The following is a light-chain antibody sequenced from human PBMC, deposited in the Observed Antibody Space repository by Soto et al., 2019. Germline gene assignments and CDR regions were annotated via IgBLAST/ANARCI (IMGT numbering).Light chain of an antibody. CDR3: SSYTSSSLSV. CDR2: DVS. V-gene: IGLV2-14*03. CDR1: SNDIGAYNY. Sequence: QSALTQPASVSGSPGQSITISCTGTSNDIGAYNYVSWYQQHPGKAPKLMIYDVSTRPSGLSNRFSGSKSGNTASLTISGLQAEDEADYYCSSYTSSSLSVFGTGTKVTVI. J-gene: IGLJ1*01.